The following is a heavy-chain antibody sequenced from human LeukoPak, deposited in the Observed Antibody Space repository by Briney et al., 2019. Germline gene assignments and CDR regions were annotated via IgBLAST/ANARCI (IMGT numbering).Heavy chain of an antibody. CDR3: ASHPGDSTNDYYYGMDV. V-gene: IGHV4-59*01. Sequence: PSESLSLTCSVSGCAISSYYWSWIRQPPGKGLEWIGYIYYSGSTNYNPSLKSRVTISVDTSKNQFSLKLSSVTAADTAVYYCASHPGDSTNDYYYGMDVWGQGTTVTVSS. CDR1: GCAISSYY. CDR2: IYYSGST. D-gene: IGHD7-27*01. J-gene: IGHJ6*02.